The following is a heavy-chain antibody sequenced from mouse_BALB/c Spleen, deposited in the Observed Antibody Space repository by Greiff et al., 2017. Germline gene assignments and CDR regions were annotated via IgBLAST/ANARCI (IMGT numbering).Heavy chain of an antibody. CDR3: ARENGNYYAMDY. D-gene: IGHD2-1*01. Sequence: EVKLMESGGGLVQPGGSRKLSCAASGFTFSDYGMAWVRQAPGKGPEWVAFISNLAYSIYYADTVTGRFTISRENAKNTLYLEMSSLRSEDTAMYYCARENGNYYAMDYWGQGTSVTVSS. CDR1: GFTFSDYG. V-gene: IGHV5-15*02. CDR2: ISNLAYSI. J-gene: IGHJ4*01.